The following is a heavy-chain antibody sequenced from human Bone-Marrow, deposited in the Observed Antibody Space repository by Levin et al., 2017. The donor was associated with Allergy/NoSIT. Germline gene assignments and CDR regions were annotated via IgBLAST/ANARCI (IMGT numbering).Heavy chain of an antibody. V-gene: IGHV5-51*01. CDR3: VKSRRVALRFDALEI. D-gene: IGHD2-15*01. J-gene: IGHJ3*02. Sequence: KVSCKGSGYSFTNYWIGWVRQMPGKGLEWMGIIYPSDSDTRYSPSFQGQVTISADKSISTAYLQWSSLKASDTAMYYCVKSRRVALRFDALEIWGRGTMVTVSP. CDR1: GYSFTNYW. CDR2: IYPSDSDT.